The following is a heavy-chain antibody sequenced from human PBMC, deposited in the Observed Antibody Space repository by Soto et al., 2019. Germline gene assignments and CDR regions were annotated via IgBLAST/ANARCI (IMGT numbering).Heavy chain of an antibody. V-gene: IGHV4-4*07. Sequence: QVQLQESGPGLVKPSETLSLTCTVSGGSISSYYWSWIRPPAGKGLACIGRIYASGSTNYNPSLKSRVTMSVDTSKNQVSLRLTSVTAADTAVYYCTRDVYGSTTSGYYYYAMDVWCQGTTVTVSS. CDR3: TRDVYGSTTSGYYYYAMDV. CDR1: GGSISSYY. J-gene: IGHJ6*02. D-gene: IGHD2-2*01. CDR2: IYASGST.